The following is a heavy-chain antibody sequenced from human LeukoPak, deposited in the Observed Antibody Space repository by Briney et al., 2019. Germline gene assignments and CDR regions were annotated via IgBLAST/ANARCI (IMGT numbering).Heavy chain of an antibody. D-gene: IGHD5-12*01. J-gene: IGHJ6*02. CDR1: GGTFSSYA. Sequence: SVKVSCKASGGTFSSYAISWVRQAPGQGLEWVGRIIPILGIANYAQKFQGRVTITADKSTSTAYMELSSLRSEDTAVYYCARLVATISLYSYYYGMDVWGQGTTVTVSS. CDR3: ARLVATISLYSYYYGMDV. V-gene: IGHV1-69*04. CDR2: IIPILGIA.